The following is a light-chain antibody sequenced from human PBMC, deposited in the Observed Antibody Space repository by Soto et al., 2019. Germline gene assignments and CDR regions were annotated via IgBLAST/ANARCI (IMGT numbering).Light chain of an antibody. Sequence: DIQMTQSPSTLSGSVGDRLTITCRDSQTISSWLAWYQQKPGKAPKLLIYKASTLKSGVPSRFRGSGSGTECTRTISSLQPDDFATYYCQHYNSYSEAFGQGTKVDIK. J-gene: IGKJ1*01. CDR3: QHYNSYSEA. CDR2: KAS. V-gene: IGKV1-5*03. CDR1: QTISSW.